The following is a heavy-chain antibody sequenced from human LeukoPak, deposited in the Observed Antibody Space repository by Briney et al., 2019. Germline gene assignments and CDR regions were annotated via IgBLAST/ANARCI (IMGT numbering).Heavy chain of an antibody. CDR2: IYGSGVSI. CDR1: GFTFEKYV. J-gene: IGHJ4*02. CDR3: AKDLGWELPAEAY. Sequence: AEGSLRLSCVASGFTFEKYVMNWVRQAPGKGLEWLATIYGSGVSISYADSVKGRFTISRYNSKNTLYLQMNSLRAEDTAMYFCAKDLGWELPAEAYWGQGILVTVSS. D-gene: IGHD1-26*01. V-gene: IGHV3-23*01.